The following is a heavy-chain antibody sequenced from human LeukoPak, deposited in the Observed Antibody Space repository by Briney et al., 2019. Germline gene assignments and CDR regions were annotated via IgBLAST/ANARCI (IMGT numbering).Heavy chain of an antibody. Sequence: GGSQRLSCAASGFTFSSYAMSWVRQAPGKGLEWVSAISGSGGSTYYADSVKGRFTISRDNSKNTLYLQMNSLRAEDTAVYYCARDHGDYYFDYWGQGTLVTVSS. CDR3: ARDHGDYYFDY. V-gene: IGHV3-23*01. CDR1: GFTFSSYA. D-gene: IGHD4-17*01. J-gene: IGHJ4*02. CDR2: ISGSGGST.